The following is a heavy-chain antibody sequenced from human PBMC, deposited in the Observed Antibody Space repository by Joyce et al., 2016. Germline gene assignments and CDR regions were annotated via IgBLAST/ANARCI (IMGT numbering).Heavy chain of an antibody. Sequence: QVQLVQSGAEVRKPGTSVKVSCTAYGYRFTSFGITWVRQVPGQGLEWMGWIIVYNDYTNYAKKLQGRVNMTTDTSTSTAYMELRSLRSDDTAVYYCARDEGSIAARRAYYYYYGMDVWGQGTTVTVSS. D-gene: IGHD6-6*01. CDR3: ARDEGSIAARRAYYYYYGMDV. V-gene: IGHV1-18*01. CDR2: IIVYNDYT. J-gene: IGHJ6*02. CDR1: GYRFTSFG.